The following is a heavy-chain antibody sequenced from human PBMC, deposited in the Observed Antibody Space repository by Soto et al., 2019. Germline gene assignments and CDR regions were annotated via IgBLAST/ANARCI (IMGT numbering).Heavy chain of an antibody. CDR3: ARGGRFGELFFYYYYMDV. CDR1: GYTFTSYG. Sequence: ASVKVSCKASGYTFTSYGICWVRQAPGQGLEWMGWISAYNGNTNYAQKLQGRVTMTTDTSTSTAYMELRSLRSDDTAVYYCARGGRFGELFFYYYYMDVWGKGTTVTVSS. V-gene: IGHV1-18*01. CDR2: ISAYNGNT. J-gene: IGHJ6*03. D-gene: IGHD3-10*01.